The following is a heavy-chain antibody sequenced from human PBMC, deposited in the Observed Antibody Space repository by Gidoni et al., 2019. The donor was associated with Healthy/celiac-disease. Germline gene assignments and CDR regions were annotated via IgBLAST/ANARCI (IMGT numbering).Heavy chain of an antibody. CDR2: ISGSGGST. Sequence: EVQLLESGGGLVQPGGSLRLSCAASGFTFSSSALSWVRQAPGKGLEWVSAISGSGGSTYYADSVKGRFTISRDNSKNTLYLQMNSLRAEDTAVYYCAKARNCGGDCYSAEYFQHWGQGTLVTVSS. J-gene: IGHJ1*01. D-gene: IGHD2-21*02. CDR3: AKARNCGGDCYSAEYFQH. CDR1: GFTFSSSA. V-gene: IGHV3-23*01.